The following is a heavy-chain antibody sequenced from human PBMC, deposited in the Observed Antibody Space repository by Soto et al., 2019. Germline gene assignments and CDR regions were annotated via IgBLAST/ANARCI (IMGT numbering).Heavy chain of an antibody. D-gene: IGHD4-17*01. CDR2: IYYSGST. CDR1: GGSISSGGYY. Sequence: SETLSLTCTVSGGSISSGGYYWSWIRQHPGKGLEWIGYIYYSGSTYYNPSLKSRVTISVDTSKNQFSLKLSSVTAADTAVYYCATDYGGPNYFDYWGQGTLVTVSS. J-gene: IGHJ4*02. V-gene: IGHV4-31*03. CDR3: ATDYGGPNYFDY.